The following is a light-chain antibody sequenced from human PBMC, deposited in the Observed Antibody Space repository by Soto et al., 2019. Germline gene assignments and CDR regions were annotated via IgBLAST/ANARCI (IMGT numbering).Light chain of an antibody. V-gene: IGLV1-40*01. CDR3: QSYDSSLSGYV. J-gene: IGLJ1*01. CDR1: SSNIGAGYD. CDR2: DNN. Sequence: QSVLTQPPSVSGAPGQRVTISCTGSSSNIGAGYDVHWYQQLPGTAPKLLIYDNNNRPSGVPDRFSGSKSGTSASLATTGLQAEDEADYYCQSYDSSLSGYVFGTGTNVTVL.